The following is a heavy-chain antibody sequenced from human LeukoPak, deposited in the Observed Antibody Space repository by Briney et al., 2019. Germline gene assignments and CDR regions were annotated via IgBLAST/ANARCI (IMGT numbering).Heavy chain of an antibody. CDR2: ISGTGGFTTST. CDR1: GYTSTNDI. V-gene: IGHV3-23*01. J-gene: IGHJ5*02. Sequence: TGGSLRLSCAHSGYTSTNDIMTSGCQAPGKGLEWVSTISGTGGFTTSTYYADSVKGRFTISRDNSDNKLYLQMDGLRADDTAVYACDTARRYCGNSALSRFVPWGQGTLVTVSS. CDR3: DTARRYCGNSALSRFVP. D-gene: IGHD4-23*01.